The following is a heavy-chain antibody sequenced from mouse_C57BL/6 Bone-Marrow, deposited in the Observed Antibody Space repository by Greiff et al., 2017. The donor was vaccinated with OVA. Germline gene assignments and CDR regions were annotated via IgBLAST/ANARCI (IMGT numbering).Heavy chain of an antibody. V-gene: IGHV1-64*01. CDR3: ARDSSGYVCFDY. Sequence: QVQLQQPGAELVKPGASVKLSCKASGYTFTSYWMHWVKQRPGQGLEWIGMIHPNSGSTNYNEKFKSKATLTVDKSSSTAYMQLSSLTSEDSAVYYGARDSSGYVCFDYWGQGTTLTVSS. CDR1: GYTFTSYW. J-gene: IGHJ2*01. D-gene: IGHD3-2*02. CDR2: IHPNSGST.